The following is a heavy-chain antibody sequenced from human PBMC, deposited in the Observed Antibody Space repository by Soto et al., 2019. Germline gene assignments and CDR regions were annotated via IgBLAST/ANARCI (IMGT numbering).Heavy chain of an antibody. Sequence: SVKVSCTASGFTFTSSAVQWVRQARGQRLEWIGWIVVGIGNTNYAQKFQERVTITRDMSTSTAYMELSSLRSEDTAVYYCAADIFGELLPDYWGQGTLVPSP. CDR3: AADIFGELLPDY. V-gene: IGHV1-58*01. D-gene: IGHD3-10*02. J-gene: IGHJ4*02. CDR1: GFTFTSSA. CDR2: IVVGIGNT.